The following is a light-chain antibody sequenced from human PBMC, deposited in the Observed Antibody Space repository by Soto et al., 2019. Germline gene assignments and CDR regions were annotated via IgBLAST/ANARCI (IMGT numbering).Light chain of an antibody. CDR2: AAS. J-gene: IGKJ1*01. CDR1: QSISSY. V-gene: IGKV1-39*01. Sequence: DIQMTQSPSSLSASVGDRVTITCRASQSISSYLNWYQQKPGKAPKLLIYAASSLQSGVPSRFSGGGSGTDFTLTISSLQPEDFATYYGQQSYSTPCTFGQGTKVEIK. CDR3: QQSYSTPCT.